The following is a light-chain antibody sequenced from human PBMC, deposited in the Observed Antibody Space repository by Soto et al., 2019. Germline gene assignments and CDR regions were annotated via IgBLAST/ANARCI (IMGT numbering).Light chain of an antibody. CDR2: GAS. V-gene: IGKV3D-7*01. CDR1: QSVSSSY. Sequence: EIVMTQSPATLSLSPGESATLSCRSSQSVSSSYLAWYQQKPGQAPRLLIYGASTRATGIPARFSGSGSGTDFTLTISCLQSEDFATYYCQQYYSYPWTFGRGTKVDIK. J-gene: IGKJ1*01. CDR3: QQYYSYPWT.